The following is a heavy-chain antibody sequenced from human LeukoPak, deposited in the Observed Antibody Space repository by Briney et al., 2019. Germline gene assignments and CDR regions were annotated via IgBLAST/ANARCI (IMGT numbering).Heavy chain of an antibody. D-gene: IGHD5/OR15-5a*01. J-gene: IGHJ5*02. CDR2: IYYSGAT. Sequence: SETLSLTCTVSGVSISSGGYYWAWLPQHPGKGLEWLGYIYYSGATYYNPSLKSRLTISMDTSENQFSLRLSSVTAADTAVYYCAKDGPSVGGSTPGFDHWGQGTLVTVSS. CDR1: GVSISSGGYY. CDR3: AKDGPSVGGSTPGFDH. V-gene: IGHV4-31*03.